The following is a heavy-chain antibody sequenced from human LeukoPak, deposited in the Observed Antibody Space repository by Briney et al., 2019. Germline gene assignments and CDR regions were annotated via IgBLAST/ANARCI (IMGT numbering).Heavy chain of an antibody. CDR3: ARAGYGGYSPLDY. J-gene: IGHJ4*02. D-gene: IGHD4-23*01. V-gene: IGHV3-23*01. Sequence: GGSLRLSCAASGFTFSSSAMSWVRQAPGKGLEWVSAISGSGGDTFYADSVKGRFTISRDNSRNTLYLQMNSLRAEDTAVYYCARAGYGGYSPLDYWGQGTLVTASS. CDR2: ISGSGGDT. CDR1: GFTFSSSA.